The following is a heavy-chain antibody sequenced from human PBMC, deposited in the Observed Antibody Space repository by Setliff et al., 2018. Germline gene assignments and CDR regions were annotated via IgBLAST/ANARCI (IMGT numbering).Heavy chain of an antibody. V-gene: IGHV3-48*04. CDR3: ASANTTGYYYFDN. CDR1: GFSFNNYY. J-gene: IGHJ4*02. CDR2: ISSISSSTI. Sequence: GGSLRLSCAASGFSFNNYYMTWVRQAPGKGLEWVSYISSISSSTIYYADSVKGRFTISRDNSKNSVYLQMNSLRAEDTAVYYCASANTTGYYYFDNWGQGTLVTVSS. D-gene: IGHD5-12*01.